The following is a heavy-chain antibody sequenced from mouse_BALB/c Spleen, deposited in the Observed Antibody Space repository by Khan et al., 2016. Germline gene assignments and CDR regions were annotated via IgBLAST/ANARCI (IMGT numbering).Heavy chain of an antibody. V-gene: IGHV1-37*01. CDR2: INHYNGDT. CDR3: RRRSLRPRAMDD. J-gene: IGHJ4*01. CDR1: VFSFTGYF. D-gene: IGHD1-2*01. Sequence: VQLQQSGPELVQPGVSVKISCKASVFSFTGYFMNWVKQSHGKSLEWIGRINHYNGDTFYNQKLTGQATSTVDKSSITAHMELFSLSSEDSAVYDCRRRSLRPRAMDDWGQGTSLTVSS.